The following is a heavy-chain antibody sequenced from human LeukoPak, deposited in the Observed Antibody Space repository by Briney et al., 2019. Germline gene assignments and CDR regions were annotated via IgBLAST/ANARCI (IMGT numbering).Heavy chain of an antibody. V-gene: IGHV3-66*01. CDR3: ARDYDSSGQIRDY. D-gene: IGHD3-22*01. J-gene: IGHJ4*02. Sequence: PGGSLRLSCAASGFTFSSYSMNWAGQAPGKGWGGASVIYSGGSTYYADSVKGRFTISRDNSKNTLYLQMNSLRAEDTAVYYCARDYDSSGQIRDYWGQGTLVTVSS. CDR1: GFTFSSYS. CDR2: IYSGGST.